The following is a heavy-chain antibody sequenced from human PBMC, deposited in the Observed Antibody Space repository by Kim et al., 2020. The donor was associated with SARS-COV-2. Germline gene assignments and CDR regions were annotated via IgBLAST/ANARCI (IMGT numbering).Heavy chain of an antibody. CDR1: GFTFTSYD. D-gene: IGHD6-6*01. V-gene: IGHV3-23*01. Sequence: GGSLRLSCAASGFTFTSYDMSWVRQAPGKGLEWVSTFDSTGNNTVYADSVKGRFTISRDSSKNTLYLQMDSLRDEDTAVYYCAKGLVGLRAFDCWGQGT. CDR3: AKGLVGLRAFDC. CDR2: FDSTGNNT. J-gene: IGHJ4*02.